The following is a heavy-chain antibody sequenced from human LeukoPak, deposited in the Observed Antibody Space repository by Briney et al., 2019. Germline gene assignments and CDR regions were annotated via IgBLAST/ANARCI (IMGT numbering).Heavy chain of an antibody. D-gene: IGHD3-10*01. J-gene: IGHJ4*02. CDR2: ISAYNGNT. CDR3: AATLYYYGSGSYLEY. Sequence: ASVKVSCKASGYTFTSYGISWVRQAPGQGLEWMGWISAYNGNTNYAQKLQGRVTMTTDTSTSTAYMELRSLRSDDTAVYYCAATLYYYGSGSYLEYWGQGTLVTVSS. CDR1: GYTFTSYG. V-gene: IGHV1-18*01.